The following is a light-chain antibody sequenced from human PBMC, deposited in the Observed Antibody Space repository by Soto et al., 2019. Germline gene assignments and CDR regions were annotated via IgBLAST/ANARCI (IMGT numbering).Light chain of an antibody. CDR3: QHYNTYPWT. J-gene: IGKJ1*01. CDR2: KAS. Sequence: DIQMTQSPSILSASVGDRVTITCRASQSISSWLAWYQQKPGKAPNLLIYKASHLENGVPSRFSGSGSGTEFTLTISSLQPGDLATYYCQHYNTYPWTFGQGTKV. V-gene: IGKV1-5*03. CDR1: QSISSW.